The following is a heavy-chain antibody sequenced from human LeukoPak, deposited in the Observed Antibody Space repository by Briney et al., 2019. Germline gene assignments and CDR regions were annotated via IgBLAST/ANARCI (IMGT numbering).Heavy chain of an antibody. Sequence: SETLSLTCAVYGGSFSGYYWSWIRQPPGKGLEWLGEINHSGSTNYNPSLKSRVTISVDTSKNQFSLKLSSVTAADTAVYYCARGRGYCSSTSCYAHSDYWGQGTLVTVSS. CDR2: INHSGST. CDR3: ARGRGYCSSTSCYAHSDY. D-gene: IGHD2-2*01. J-gene: IGHJ4*02. CDR1: GGSFSGYY. V-gene: IGHV4-34*01.